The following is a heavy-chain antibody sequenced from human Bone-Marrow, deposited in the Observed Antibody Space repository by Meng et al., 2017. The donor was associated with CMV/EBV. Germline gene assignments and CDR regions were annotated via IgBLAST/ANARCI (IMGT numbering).Heavy chain of an antibody. V-gene: IGHV3-9*01. CDR3: AKDIGYCSSTSCYTGSD. CDR2: ISWNSGSI. Sequence: SLKISCAASGFTFDDYAMHWVRQAPGKGLEWVSGISWNSGSIGYADSVKGRFTISRDNAKNSLYLQMNSLRAEDTALYYCAKDIGYCSSTSCYTGSDWGQGTLVTVSS. CDR1: GFTFDDYA. J-gene: IGHJ4*02. D-gene: IGHD2-2*02.